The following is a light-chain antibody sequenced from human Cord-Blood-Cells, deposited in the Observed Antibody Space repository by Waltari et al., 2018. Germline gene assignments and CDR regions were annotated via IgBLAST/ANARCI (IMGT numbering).Light chain of an antibody. CDR1: SSHLGSNY. CDR2: RNN. J-gene: IGLJ2*01. Sequence: QSVLPQPPSASGTPGQRVTISCSGSSSHLGSNYVYWYQQHPGTAPKLLIYRNNQRPSGVPDRFSGSKSGTSASLAISGLRSEDEADYYCAAWDDSLSGVVFGGGTKLTVL. CDR3: AAWDDSLSGVV. V-gene: IGLV1-47*01.